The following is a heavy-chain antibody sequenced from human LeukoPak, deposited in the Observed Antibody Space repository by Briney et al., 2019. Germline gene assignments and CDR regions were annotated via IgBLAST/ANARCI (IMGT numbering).Heavy chain of an antibody. J-gene: IGHJ4*02. CDR1: GFTFSSYG. CDR2: IWYDGSNK. CDR3: ARDITMVRGVIITKNYFDY. V-gene: IGHV3-33*01. Sequence: GRSLRLSCAASGFTFSSYGMHWVRQAPGKGLEWVAVIWYDGSNKYYADSVKGQFTISRDNSKNTLYLQMNSLRAEDTAVYYCARDITMVRGVIITKNYFDYWGQGTLVTVSS. D-gene: IGHD3-10*01.